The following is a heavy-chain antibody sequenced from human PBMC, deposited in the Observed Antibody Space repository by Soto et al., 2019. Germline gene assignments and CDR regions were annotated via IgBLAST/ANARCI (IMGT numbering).Heavy chain of an antibody. V-gene: IGHV4-30-4*01. CDR2: IYYSGST. J-gene: IGHJ4*02. Sequence: ASETLSLTCTVSGGSISSGDYYWSWIRQPPGKGLEWIGYIYYSGSTYYNPSLKSRVTISVDTSKNQFSLKLSSVTAADTAVYYCARGKTTVTTLFDYWGQGTLVTVSS. D-gene: IGHD4-4*01. CDR1: GGSISSGDYY. CDR3: ARGKTTVTTLFDY.